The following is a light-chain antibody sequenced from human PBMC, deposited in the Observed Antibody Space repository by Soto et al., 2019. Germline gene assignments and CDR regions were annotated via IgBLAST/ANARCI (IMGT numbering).Light chain of an antibody. V-gene: IGKV1-27*01. CDR2: AAT. Sequence: DIQMTQSPSSLSVSVGDRVTITCRASQGISNYLAWYQQKTGKTPKLLIYAATTLQSGVPSRFSGRGYGTDFTLTISSLQPEDVATYYCQKYDSAPRTFGQGTKVEIK. J-gene: IGKJ1*01. CDR3: QKYDSAPRT. CDR1: QGISNY.